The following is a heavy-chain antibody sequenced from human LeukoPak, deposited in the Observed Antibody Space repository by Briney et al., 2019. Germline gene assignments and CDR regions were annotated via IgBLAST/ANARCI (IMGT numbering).Heavy chain of an antibody. V-gene: IGHV1-2*04. CDR3: ARDMESGYDYYYFDY. D-gene: IGHD5-12*01. CDR2: INPNSGGT. Sequence: ASVKVSCKASGFTFTSYYMHWVRQAPGQGLEWMGWINPNSGGTNYAQKFQGWVTMTRDTSISTAYMELSRLRSDDTAVYYCARDMESGYDYYYFDYWGQGTLVTVSS. CDR1: GFTFTSYY. J-gene: IGHJ4*02.